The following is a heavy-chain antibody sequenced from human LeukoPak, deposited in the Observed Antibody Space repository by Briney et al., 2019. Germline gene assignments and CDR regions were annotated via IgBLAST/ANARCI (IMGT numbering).Heavy chain of an antibody. CDR3: ARAQGGKNWFDP. D-gene: IGHD3-16*01. CDR1: GFTFSSYG. Sequence: GGSLRLSCAASGFTFSSYGMHWVRQAPGKGLEWVAVISYDGSNKYYADSVKGRFTISRDNSKNTLYLQMNSLRAEDTAVYYCARAQGGKNWFDPWGQGTLVTVSS. CDR2: ISYDGSNK. J-gene: IGHJ5*02. V-gene: IGHV3-30*03.